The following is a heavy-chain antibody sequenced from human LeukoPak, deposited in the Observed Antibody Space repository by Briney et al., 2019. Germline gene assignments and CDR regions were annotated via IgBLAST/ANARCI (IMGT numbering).Heavy chain of an antibody. Sequence: GASVKVSCKASGGTFSSYAISWVRQAPGQGLEWMGGIIPIFGTANYAQKFQGRVTITADESTSTAYMELSSLRSEDTAVYYCARVNVDTAMVSHYHYGMDVWGQGTTVTVSS. CDR3: ARVNVDTAMVSHYHYGMDV. J-gene: IGHJ6*02. D-gene: IGHD5-18*01. CDR2: IIPIFGTA. V-gene: IGHV1-69*13. CDR1: GGTFSSYA.